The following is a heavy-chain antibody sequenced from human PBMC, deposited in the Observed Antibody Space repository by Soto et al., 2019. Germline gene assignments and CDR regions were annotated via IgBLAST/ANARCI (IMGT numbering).Heavy chain of an antibody. CDR2: IYFSGST. J-gene: IGHJ5*02. V-gene: IGHV4-59*01. Sequence: QVQLHESGPGLVKPSETLSLTCTVSGGSIGGFYWNWIRQPPGKGLEWIGNIYFSGSTNFNPSLKTLVTISLYTCKTPFSLNLSSVTVADTAVYYCSRSYSVVARTLGLFDPWGQGTLVTVSS. D-gene: IGHD2-15*01. CDR1: GGSIGGFY. CDR3: SRSYSVVARTLGLFDP.